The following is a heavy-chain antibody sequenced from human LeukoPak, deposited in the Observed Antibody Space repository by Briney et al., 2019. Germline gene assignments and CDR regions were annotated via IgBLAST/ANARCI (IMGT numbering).Heavy chain of an antibody. CDR3: EGGALLWFGELLHMSEGFDY. CDR2: INPNSGGT. Sequence: ASVKVSCKASGYTFTGYYMHWVQQAPGQGLEWMGWINPNSGGTNYAQKFQGWVTMTRDTSISTAYMELSRLRSDDTAVYYCEGGALLWFGELLHMSEGFDYWGQGTLVTVSS. J-gene: IGHJ4*02. CDR1: GYTFTGYY. V-gene: IGHV1-2*04. D-gene: IGHD3-10*01.